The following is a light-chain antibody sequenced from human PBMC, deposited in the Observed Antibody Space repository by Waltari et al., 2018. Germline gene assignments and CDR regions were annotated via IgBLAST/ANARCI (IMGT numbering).Light chain of an antibody. Sequence: EIVLTPSPGTLSLSPGERATLSCRASQSVSSSYLAWYQQKPGQAPRLLIYGASSRATAIPDRFSGSGSGTDFTLTISRLEPEDFAVYYCQQYVSSSWTFGQGTKVEIK. J-gene: IGKJ1*01. V-gene: IGKV3-20*01. CDR3: QQYVSSSWT. CDR1: QSVSSSY. CDR2: GAS.